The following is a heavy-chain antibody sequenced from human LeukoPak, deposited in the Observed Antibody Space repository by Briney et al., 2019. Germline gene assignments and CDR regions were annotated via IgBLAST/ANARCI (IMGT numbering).Heavy chain of an antibody. CDR1: GYTFTSYG. J-gene: IGHJ5*02. CDR3: ARGAIDGSGSHYARWFDP. CDR2: IIPILGIA. V-gene: IGHV1-69*10. Sequence: XVKVSCKASGYTFTSYGMSWVRQAPGQGLEWMGGIIPILGIANYAQKLKGRVTITGDKYKSTAYMEMSSLRSEDTAVYYCARGAIDGSGSHYARWFDPWGQGTLVTVSS. D-gene: IGHD3-10*01.